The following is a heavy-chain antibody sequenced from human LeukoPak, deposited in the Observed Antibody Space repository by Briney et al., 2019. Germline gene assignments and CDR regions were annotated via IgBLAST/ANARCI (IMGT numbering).Heavy chain of an antibody. CDR1: GFTFSSYG. J-gene: IGHJ4*02. CDR2: IRYDGSNK. CDR3: ARGRGYAHYFDY. Sequence: GGSLRLSCAASGFTFSSYGMSWVRQAPGEGLEWVAFIRYDGSNKYYADSVKGRFTISRDNSKNTLYLQMNSLRAEDTAVYYCARGRGYAHYFDYWGQGTLVTVSS. D-gene: IGHD5-12*01. V-gene: IGHV3-30*02.